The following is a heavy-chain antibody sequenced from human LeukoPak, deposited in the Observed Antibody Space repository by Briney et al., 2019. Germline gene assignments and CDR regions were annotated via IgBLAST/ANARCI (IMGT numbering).Heavy chain of an antibody. CDR3: ARDKAVTTERTQYFHH. V-gene: IGHV1-18*01. Sequence: GASVKVSCKASGYTFTSYGISWVRQAPGQGLEWMGWISAYNGNTNYAQKLQFRVTMTTDTSTSTAYMELRGLTSDDTAVYYCARDKAVTTERTQYFHHWGQGTLVTVSS. CDR2: ISAYNGNT. D-gene: IGHD4-11*01. CDR1: GYTFTSYG. J-gene: IGHJ1*01.